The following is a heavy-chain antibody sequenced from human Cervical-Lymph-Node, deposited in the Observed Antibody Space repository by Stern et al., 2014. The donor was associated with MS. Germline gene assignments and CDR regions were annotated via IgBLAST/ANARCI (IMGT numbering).Heavy chain of an antibody. CDR2: NTNVGST. CDR1: GFTVSRDY. V-gene: IGHV3-53*01. Sequence: EVQLLESGGGVIQPGGSLRLSCTASGFTVSRDYMTWVRQAPGKGLEWVSLNTNVGSTFYTDSVKGRFTITRDDSKNTVYLHMTSLRAEDTAMYYCARDTSSPERSDWWGQGTLVTVSS. D-gene: IGHD1-1*01. CDR3: ARDTSSPERSDW. J-gene: IGHJ4*02.